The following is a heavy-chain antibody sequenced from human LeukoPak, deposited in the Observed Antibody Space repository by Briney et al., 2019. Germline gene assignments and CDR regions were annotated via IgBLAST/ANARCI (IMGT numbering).Heavy chain of an antibody. J-gene: IGHJ4*02. CDR1: GYTFTAYY. CDR3: AVWRGNVDFWSGPFDD. CDR2: INPRNSDT. Sequence: ASVKVSCKAYGYTFTAYYIHWVRQAPGHVLEWMGWINPRNSDTKYEQMFQGRITMTRVTSIRTTYMELSSLISDDTAVYYCAVWRGNVDFWSGPFDDWGQGTLVTVSS. D-gene: IGHD3-3*01. V-gene: IGHV1-2*02.